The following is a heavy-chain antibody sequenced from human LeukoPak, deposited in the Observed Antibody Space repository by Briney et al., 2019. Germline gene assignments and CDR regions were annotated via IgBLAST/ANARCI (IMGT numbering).Heavy chain of an antibody. Sequence: VASVKVSCKASGYTFTGYYIHWVRQAPGQGLEWMGWINPYDGGTNYAQKFQGRVTMTRDTSISTAYMELSRLTSDDTAVYYCARWRGLNNWSSFDYWGQGTLVSVSS. J-gene: IGHJ4*02. CDR3: ARWRGLNNWSSFDY. CDR1: GYTFTGYY. D-gene: IGHD1-20*01. CDR2: INPYDGGT. V-gene: IGHV1-2*02.